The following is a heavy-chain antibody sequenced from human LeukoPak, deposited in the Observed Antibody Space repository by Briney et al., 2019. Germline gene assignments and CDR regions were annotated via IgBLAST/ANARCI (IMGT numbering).Heavy chain of an antibody. CDR1: GYTFTGYY. CDR3: ARDGGWELLRGQYNWFDP. Sequence: ASVKVSCKASGYTFTGYYMHWVRQAPGQGLEWMGWINPNSGGTNYAQKFQGRVTMTRDTSISTAYMELSRLRSDDTAVYYCARDGGWELLRGQYNWFDPWGQGTLVTVSS. J-gene: IGHJ5*02. V-gene: IGHV1-2*02. D-gene: IGHD1-26*01. CDR2: INPNSGGT.